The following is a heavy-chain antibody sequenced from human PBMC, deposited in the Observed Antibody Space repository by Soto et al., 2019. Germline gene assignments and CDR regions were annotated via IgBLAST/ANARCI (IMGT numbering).Heavy chain of an antibody. J-gene: IGHJ4*02. Sequence: SETLSLTCTVSGGSISSYYWSWIRQPPGKGLEWIGYIYYSGSTNYNPSLKSRVTISVDTSKNQFSLKLSSVTAADTAVYYCARDSSSWHPFDYWGQGTLVTVSS. CDR3: ARDSSSWHPFDY. CDR1: GGSISSYY. D-gene: IGHD6-13*01. CDR2: IYYSGST. V-gene: IGHV4-59*01.